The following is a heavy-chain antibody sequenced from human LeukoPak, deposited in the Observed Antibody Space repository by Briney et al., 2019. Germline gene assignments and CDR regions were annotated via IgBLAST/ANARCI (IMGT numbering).Heavy chain of an antibody. D-gene: IGHD6-6*01. J-gene: IGHJ6*03. CDR3: ARVYSSSSKTHYYYYMDV. CDR1: GGSFSGYY. Sequence: PSETLSLTRAVYGGSFSGYYWSWIRQPPGKGLEWIGEINHSGSTNYNPSLKSRVTISVDTSKNQFSLKLSSVTAADTAVYYCARVYSSSSKTHYYYYMDVWGKGPRSPSP. V-gene: IGHV4-34*01. CDR2: INHSGST.